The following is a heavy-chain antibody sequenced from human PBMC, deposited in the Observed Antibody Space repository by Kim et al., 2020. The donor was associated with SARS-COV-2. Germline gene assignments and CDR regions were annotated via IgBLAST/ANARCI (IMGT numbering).Heavy chain of an antibody. CDR3: ARDGEILLWFGESPPQTYYYYGMDV. D-gene: IGHD3-10*01. CDR1: GYTFTSYG. V-gene: IGHV1-18*01. CDR2: ISAYNGNT. J-gene: IGHJ6*02. Sequence: ASVKVSCKASGYTFTSYGISWVRQAPGQGLEWMGWISAYNGNTNYAQKLQGRVTMTTDTSTSTAYMELRSLRSDDTAVYYCARDGEILLWFGESPPQTYYYYGMDVWGQGTTVTVSS.